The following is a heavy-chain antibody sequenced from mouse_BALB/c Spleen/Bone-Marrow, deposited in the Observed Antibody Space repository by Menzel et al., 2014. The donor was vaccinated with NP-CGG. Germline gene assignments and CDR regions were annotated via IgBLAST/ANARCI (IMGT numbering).Heavy chain of an antibody. CDR2: IDPANGNT. J-gene: IGHJ3*01. D-gene: IGHD2-2*01. CDR1: GFNNKDTY. Sequence: EVQVVESGAELVKPGASVKLSCTASGFNNKDTYMHWVKQRPEQGLEWIGRIDPANGNTKYDPKFQGKATITADTSSNTAYLQLSSLTSEDTAVYYCARNYGYGKSFAYWGQGTLVTVSA. V-gene: IGHV14-3*02. CDR3: ARNYGYGKSFAY.